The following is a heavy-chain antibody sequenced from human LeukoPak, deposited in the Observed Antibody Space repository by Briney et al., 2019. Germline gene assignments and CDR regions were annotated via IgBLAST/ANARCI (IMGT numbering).Heavy chain of an antibody. CDR3: ARDGTGDGYNYYFDY. J-gene: IGHJ4*02. V-gene: IGHV1-69*13. CDR2: IIPIFGTA. CDR1: GGTFSSYA. D-gene: IGHD5-24*01. Sequence: SVKVSCTASGGTFSSYAISWVRQAPGQGLEWMGGIIPIFGTANYAQKFQGRVTITADESTSTAYMELSSLRSEDTAVYYCARDGTGDGYNYYFDYWGQGTLVTVSS.